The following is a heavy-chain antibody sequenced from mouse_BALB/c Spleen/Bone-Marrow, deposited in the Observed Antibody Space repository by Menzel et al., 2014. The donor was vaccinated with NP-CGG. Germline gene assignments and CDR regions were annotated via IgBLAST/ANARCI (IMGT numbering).Heavy chain of an antibody. CDR2: IDPANCNT. V-gene: IGHV14-3*02. CDR3: AAYYYGTYGFAY. J-gene: IGHJ3*01. D-gene: IGHD1-1*01. Sequence: DVQLQESGAELVEPGASVKLSCTASGFNIKDTYMHWVKQRPEQGLEWIGRIDPANCNTKYDPKFQGKATITADTSSNTAYLQLSSLTSEDTAVYYCAAYYYGTYGFAYWGQGTLVTVSA. CDR1: GFNIKDTY.